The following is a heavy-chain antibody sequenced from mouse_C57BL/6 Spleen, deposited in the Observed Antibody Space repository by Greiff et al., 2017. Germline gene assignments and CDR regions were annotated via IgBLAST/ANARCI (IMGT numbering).Heavy chain of an antibody. J-gene: IGHJ2*01. CDR1: GYTFTSYW. CDR2: INPSNGGT. D-gene: IGHD1-1*01. Sequence: QVQLQQPGTELVKPGASVKLSCKASGYTFTSYWMHWVKQRPGQGLEWIGNINPSNGGTNYNEKFKSKATRTVDKSSSTADMQLSSLTAEDSAVYYCARGGTRGSSPRGYWGQGTTRTVSS. V-gene: IGHV1-53*01. CDR3: ARGGTRGSSPRGY.